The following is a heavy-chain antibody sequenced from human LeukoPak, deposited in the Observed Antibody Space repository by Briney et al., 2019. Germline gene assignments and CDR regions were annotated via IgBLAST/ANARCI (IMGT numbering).Heavy chain of an antibody. D-gene: IGHD2-15*01. CDR2: IYYSGST. CDR3: ARDCSGGSCFDY. J-gene: IGHJ4*02. V-gene: IGHV4-59*01. Sequence: SETLSLTCAVYGGSFSGYYWSWIRQPPGKGLEWIGYIYYSGSTNYNPSLKSRVTISVDTSKNQFSLKLSSVTAADTAVYYCARDCSGGSCFDYWGQGTLVTVSS. CDR1: GGSFSGYY.